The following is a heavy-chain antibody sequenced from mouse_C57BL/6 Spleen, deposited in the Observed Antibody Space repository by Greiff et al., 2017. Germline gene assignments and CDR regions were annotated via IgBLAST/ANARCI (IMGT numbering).Heavy chain of an antibody. D-gene: IGHD2-4*01. Sequence: QVQLQQSGPELVKPGASVKISCKASGYAFSSSWMNWVKQRPEKGLEWIGRIYPGDGDTNYNGKFKGKATLTADKSSSTAYMQLSSLTSEDSAVYFCARSYYDYDVLFAYWGQGTLVTVSA. J-gene: IGHJ3*01. CDR1: GYAFSSSW. V-gene: IGHV1-82*01. CDR2: IYPGDGDT. CDR3: ARSYYDYDVLFAY.